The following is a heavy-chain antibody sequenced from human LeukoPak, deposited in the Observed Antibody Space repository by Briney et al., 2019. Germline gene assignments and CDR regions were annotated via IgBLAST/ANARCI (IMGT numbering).Heavy chain of an antibody. CDR2: ITTYTGNT. Sequence: ASVTVSCTASGYSFTTYGITWVRQAPGQGLEWMGWITTYTGNTNYAQKLQGRVTMTTDTSTSTAYMELRSLRSDDTAVYYCARGLGSYPEIPLDCWGQGTLVTVSS. CDR1: GYSFTTYG. V-gene: IGHV1-18*01. D-gene: IGHD3-16*02. J-gene: IGHJ4*02. CDR3: ARGLGSYPEIPLDC.